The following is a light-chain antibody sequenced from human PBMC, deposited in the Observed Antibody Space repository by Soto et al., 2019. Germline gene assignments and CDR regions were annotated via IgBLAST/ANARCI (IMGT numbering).Light chain of an antibody. Sequence: DIQMTQSPSSLSASVGDRVTITCRASQTSATYINWYQQKSGSAPRLLICEASGLQSGVPSRFSGSGSGTHFVLTISNFQPEDSATYFCQQTYTNPQTFGQGTKVEIK. CDR1: QTSATY. CDR3: QQTYTNPQT. J-gene: IGKJ1*01. V-gene: IGKV1-39*01. CDR2: EAS.